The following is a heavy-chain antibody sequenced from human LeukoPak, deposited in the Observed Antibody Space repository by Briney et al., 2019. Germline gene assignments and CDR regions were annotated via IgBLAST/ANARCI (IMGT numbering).Heavy chain of an antibody. CDR2: ISSRSSYI. CDR3: ARGGEFSGYEI. J-gene: IGHJ4*02. D-gene: IGHD5-12*01. CDR1: GFTFSSYS. Sequence: PGGSLRLSCAASGFTFSSYSMNWVRQAPGKGLGWVSSISSRSSYIYYTDSVKGRFTISRDNAKNSLYLQMNRLRAEDTAVYYCARGGEFSGYEIWGQGTLVTVSS. V-gene: IGHV3-21*01.